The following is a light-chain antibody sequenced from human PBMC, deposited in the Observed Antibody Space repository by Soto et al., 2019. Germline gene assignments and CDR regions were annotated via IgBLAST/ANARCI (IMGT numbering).Light chain of an antibody. CDR3: SSYTSSSTPYV. J-gene: IGLJ1*01. CDR2: DVS. Sequence: QSALTQPASVSGSPGQSITISCNGXSSDVGGYNYVSWYQQHPGKAPKLMIYDVSNRPSGVSNRFSGSKSGNTASLTISGLQAEDEADYYCSSYTSSSTPYVFGTGTKLTVL. V-gene: IGLV2-14*01. CDR1: SSDVGGYNY.